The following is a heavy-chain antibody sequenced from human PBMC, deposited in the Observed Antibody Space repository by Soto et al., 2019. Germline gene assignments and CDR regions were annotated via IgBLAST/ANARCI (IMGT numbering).Heavy chain of an antibody. CDR2: IYYSGST. D-gene: IGHD3-22*01. J-gene: IGHJ4*02. CDR3: AREGGRGYDSSGYYYVNPYYFDY. V-gene: IGHV4-59*01. Sequence: SCGSISSYYWSWIRQPPGKGLEWIGYIYYSGSTNYNPSLKSRVTISVDTSKNQFSLKLSSVTAADTAVYYCAREGGRGYDSSGYYYVNPYYFDYWGQGTLVTVS. CDR1: CGSISSYY.